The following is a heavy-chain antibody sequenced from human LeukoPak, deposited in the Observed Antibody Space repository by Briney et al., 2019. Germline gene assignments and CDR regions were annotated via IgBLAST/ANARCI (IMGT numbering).Heavy chain of an antibody. D-gene: IGHD2-2*01. Sequence: PSETLSLTYTVSGGSISSYYWSWIRQPPGKGLEWIGYIYYSGSTNYNPSLKSRVTISVDTSKNQFSLKLSSVTAADTAVYYCARARYCSSTSCRNWFDPWGQGTLVTVSS. CDR3: ARARYCSSTSCRNWFDP. J-gene: IGHJ5*02. CDR1: GGSISSYY. CDR2: IYYSGST. V-gene: IGHV4-59*01.